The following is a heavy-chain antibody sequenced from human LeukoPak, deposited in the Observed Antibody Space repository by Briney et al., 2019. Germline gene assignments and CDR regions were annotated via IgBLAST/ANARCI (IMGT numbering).Heavy chain of an antibody. CDR2: IYYSGST. CDR3: TRGRRELYYLDV. CDR1: GGSIFSYY. Sequence: TETLLQISTVAGGSIFSYYWSCIGQPPGQGLEWIGYIYYSGSTKYNPSLKSRADISVDASKAQFSLKLNSVTAADTAVYYNTRGRRELYYLDVWGQGTMVTVSS. J-gene: IGHJ6*02. D-gene: IGHD5/OR15-5a*01. V-gene: IGHV4-59*01.